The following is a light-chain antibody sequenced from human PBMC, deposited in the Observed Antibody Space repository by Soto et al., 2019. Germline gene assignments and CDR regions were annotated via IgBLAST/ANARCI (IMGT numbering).Light chain of an antibody. CDR3: QQRTNRPPIT. J-gene: IGKJ5*01. CDR2: GAS. V-gene: IGKV3D-20*02. Sequence: EIVLTQSPATLSFSPGERATLSCRASQSVSSSYLAWYQQKPGQAPRLLIYGASSRATGIPDRFSGSGSGTDFTLTISGLEPEDFAVYYCQQRTNRPPITFGQGTRLEIK. CDR1: QSVSSSY.